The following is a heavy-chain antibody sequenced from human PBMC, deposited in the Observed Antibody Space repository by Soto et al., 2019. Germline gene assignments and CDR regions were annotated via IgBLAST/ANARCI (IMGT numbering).Heavy chain of an antibody. CDR3: AREGAYYDSSGYDDY. CDR2: ISAYNGNT. V-gene: IGHV1-18*01. CDR1: GYTFTSYG. D-gene: IGHD3-22*01. J-gene: IGHJ4*02. Sequence: ASVKVSCKASGYTFTSYGISWVRQAPGQGLEWMGWISAYNGNTNYAQKLQGRVTTTTDTSTSTAYMELRSLRSDDTAVYYCAREGAYYDSSGYDDYWGQGTLVTVSS.